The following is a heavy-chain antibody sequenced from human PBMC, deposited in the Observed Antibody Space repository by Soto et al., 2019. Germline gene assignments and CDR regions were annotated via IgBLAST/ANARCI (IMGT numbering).Heavy chain of an antibody. CDR2: VNHGGTS. J-gene: IGHJ3*02. Sequence: SETLSLTCAVHGASFSGYYWDWIRQPPGKGLEWIGEVNHGGTSNYNPSLKSRAIISVDTSKNQLSLKLSSVTAADTAVYYCAGASTWHPGAFDIWGQGTTVT. V-gene: IGHV4-34*01. CDR1: GASFSGYY. CDR3: AGASTWHPGAFDI. D-gene: IGHD5-12*01.